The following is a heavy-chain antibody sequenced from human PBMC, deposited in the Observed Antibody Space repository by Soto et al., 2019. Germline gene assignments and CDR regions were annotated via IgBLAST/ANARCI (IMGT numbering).Heavy chain of an antibody. V-gene: IGHV4-31*03. CDR3: ARAASGYSGYDYNWFDP. Sequence: SETLSLTCTVSGGSISSGGYYWSWIRQHPGKGLEWIGYIYYSGSTYYNPSLKSRVTISVDTSKNQFSLRLSSVTAADTAVYYCARAASGYSGYDYNWFDPWGQGTLVTVSS. CDR1: GGSISSGGYY. J-gene: IGHJ5*02. CDR2: IYYSGST. D-gene: IGHD5-12*01.